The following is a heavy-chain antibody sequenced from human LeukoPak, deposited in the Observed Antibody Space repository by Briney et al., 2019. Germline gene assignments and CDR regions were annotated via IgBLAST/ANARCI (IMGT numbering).Heavy chain of an antibody. CDR2: TYYRSKWGS. J-gene: IGHJ3*02. V-gene: IGHV6-1*01. Sequence: SQTLSLTFALSGDSVSSINAAWNWIRQSPSRGLEWLGRTYYRSKWGSEYAVSVKSRIVISPDTSKNQFSLQLNSVTPEDTAVYFCTRASNRAFDIWGQGTMVTVSS. D-gene: IGHD1-14*01. CDR3: TRASNRAFDI. CDR1: GDSVSSINAA.